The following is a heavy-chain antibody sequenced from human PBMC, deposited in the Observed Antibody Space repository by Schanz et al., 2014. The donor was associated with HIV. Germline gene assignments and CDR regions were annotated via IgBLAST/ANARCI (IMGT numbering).Heavy chain of an antibody. D-gene: IGHD3-22*01. CDR3: AKPEYDSRGNSQSHFDY. Sequence: QEQLVESGGGVVQPGRSLRLSCAASGFTYRNYGMHWVRQAPGKGLEWVAVIWVDGTSKFYADSGNGRFTISRDNSKNTLYLQMTTLRIDDTAVYYCAKPEYDSRGNSQSHFDYWGQGTLVTVSS. V-gene: IGHV3-33*06. CDR2: IWVDGTSK. CDR1: GFTYRNYG. J-gene: IGHJ4*02.